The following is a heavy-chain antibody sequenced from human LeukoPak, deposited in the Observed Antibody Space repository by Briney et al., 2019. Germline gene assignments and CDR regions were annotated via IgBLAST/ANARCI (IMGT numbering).Heavy chain of an antibody. CDR3: ARVGSYGSGLDY. V-gene: IGHV3-48*03. CDR2: ISSSGSTI. D-gene: IGHD3-10*01. J-gene: IGHJ4*02. Sequence: GGSLRLSCAASGFTFSSYEMNWVRQAPGKGLEWVSYISSSGSTIYYADSVKGRFTISRDNAKNSLYLQMNSLRAEDTAVYYCARVGSYGSGLDYWGQGTLVTVSS. CDR1: GFTFSSYE.